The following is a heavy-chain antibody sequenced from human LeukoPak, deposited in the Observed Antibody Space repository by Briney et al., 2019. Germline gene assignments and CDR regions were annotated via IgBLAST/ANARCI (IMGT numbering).Heavy chain of an antibody. CDR3: ARRVAVNPKYYFDY. V-gene: IGHV4-59*08. Sequence: SETLSLTCTVSGGSISSYYWTWIRQPPGKGLEWIGYVYYSGSTNYNPSLKSRVTISVDTSKYQFSLKLSSVTAADTAVYYCARRVAVNPKYYFDYWGQGILVTVSS. CDR2: VYYSGST. D-gene: IGHD6-19*01. CDR1: GGSISSYY. J-gene: IGHJ4*02.